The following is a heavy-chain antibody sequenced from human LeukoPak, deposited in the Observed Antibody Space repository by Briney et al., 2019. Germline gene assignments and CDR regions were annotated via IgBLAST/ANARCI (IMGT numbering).Heavy chain of an antibody. CDR1: GFTVSSNY. D-gene: IGHD3-3*01. J-gene: IGHJ4*02. V-gene: IGHV3-53*05. CDR2: IYSGGST. CDR3: ARDHQRITIFGVVDY. Sequence: GGSLRLSCAASGFTVSSNYMSWVRQAPGKGLEWVSVIYSGGSTYYTDSVKGRFTISRDNSKNTLYLQMNSLRAEDTAVYYCARDHQRITIFGVVDYWGQGTLVTVSS.